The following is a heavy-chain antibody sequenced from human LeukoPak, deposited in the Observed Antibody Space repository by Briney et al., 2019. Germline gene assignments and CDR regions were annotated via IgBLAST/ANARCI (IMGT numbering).Heavy chain of an antibody. CDR2: IYYSGST. V-gene: IGHV4-39*01. Sequence: PSETLSLTCTVSGGSINSSNYYWGWIRQPPGKGLEWIGSIYYSGSTYYNPSLKSRVTISVDTSKNQFSLKLSSVTAADTAVYYYARRGSTGTLIFDYWGQGTLVTVSS. CDR1: GGSINSSNYY. CDR3: ARRGSTGTLIFDY. J-gene: IGHJ4*02. D-gene: IGHD1-1*01.